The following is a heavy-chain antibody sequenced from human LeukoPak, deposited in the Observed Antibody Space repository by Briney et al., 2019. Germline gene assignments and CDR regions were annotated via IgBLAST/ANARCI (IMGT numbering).Heavy chain of an antibody. CDR1: GFTFSNYA. V-gene: IGHV3-23*01. Sequence: PGGSLRLSCAVSGFTFSNYAMSWVRQAPGKGLEWLSVISGSGGNTHYADSVKGRFTISRDTSKNMLYLQIDSLTADDTAIYYCARRTITSGGDCLDYWGQGTLITVSS. J-gene: IGHJ4*02. CDR2: ISGSGGNT. D-gene: IGHD2-21*02. CDR3: ARRTITSGGDCLDY.